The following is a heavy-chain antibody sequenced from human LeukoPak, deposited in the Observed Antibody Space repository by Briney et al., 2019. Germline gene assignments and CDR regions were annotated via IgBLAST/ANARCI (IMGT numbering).Heavy chain of an antibody. CDR3: ARRVPAVDY. CDR2: INHSGST. CDR1: GGSFSGYY. Sequence: PSETLSLTCAVYGGSFSGYYWSWIRQPPGKGLEWIGEINHSGSTNYNPPLKSRVTISVDTSKNQFSLKLSSVTAADTAVYYCARRVPAVDYWGQGTLVTVSS. V-gene: IGHV4-34*01. J-gene: IGHJ4*02. D-gene: IGHD2-2*01.